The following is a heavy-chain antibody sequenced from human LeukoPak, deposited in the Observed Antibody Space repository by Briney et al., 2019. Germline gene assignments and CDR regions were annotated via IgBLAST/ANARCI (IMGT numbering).Heavy chain of an antibody. Sequence: AASVKVSCKASGYTFTSYYMHWVRQAPGQGLEWVGIINPSGGSTSYAQKFQGRVTMTRDTSTSTVYMELSSLRSEDTAVHYCAREDYYGSGSYYKRSPQYDIWGQGTMVTVSS. D-gene: IGHD3-10*01. V-gene: IGHV1-46*01. CDR2: INPSGGST. J-gene: IGHJ3*02. CDR1: GYTFTSYY. CDR3: AREDYYGSGSYYKRSPQYDI.